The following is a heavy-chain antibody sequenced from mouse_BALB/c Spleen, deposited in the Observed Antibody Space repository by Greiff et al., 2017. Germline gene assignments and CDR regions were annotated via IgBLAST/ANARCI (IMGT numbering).Heavy chain of an antibody. CDR2: INPSNGGT. CDR1: GYTFTSYY. D-gene: IGHD4-1*01. J-gene: IGHJ2*01. V-gene: IGHV1S81*02. CDR3: TRSLGRRYYFDY. Sequence: VQLHQSGAELVKPGASVKLSCKASGYTFTSYYMYWVKQRPGQGLEWIGEINPSNGGTNFNEKFKSKATLTVDKSSSTAYMQLSSLTSEDSAVYYCTRSLGRRYYFDYWGQGTTLTVSS.